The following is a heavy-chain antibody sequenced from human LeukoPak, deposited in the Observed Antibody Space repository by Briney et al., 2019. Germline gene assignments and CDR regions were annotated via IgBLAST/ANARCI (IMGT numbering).Heavy chain of an antibody. D-gene: IGHD3-22*01. Sequence: SGPTLVNPTQTLTLTCTFSGFTLSTAGVGVGWLRQPPGKALEWLALVYWDDDRRYNPSLKSRLTITKDTSKNQVVLTMNNMDPVDTATYYCAHYISGYLFDYWGQGTLVTVSS. V-gene: IGHV2-5*02. CDR2: VYWDDDR. CDR1: GFTLSTAGVG. CDR3: AHYISGYLFDY. J-gene: IGHJ4*02.